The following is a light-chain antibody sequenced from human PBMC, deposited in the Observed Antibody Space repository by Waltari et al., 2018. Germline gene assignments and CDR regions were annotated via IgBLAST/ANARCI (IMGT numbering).Light chain of an antibody. Sequence: QSVLTPHPSASGTPGQRFTSPCSGSSSNTGSTYVYWYQTLPGPAPKLLISRNNQRPSGVPDRFSGSKSGTSASLAISGLRSDDEADYYCAAWDDSLSGYVFGTGTKVTVL. J-gene: IGLJ1*01. CDR2: RNN. V-gene: IGLV1-47*01. CDR3: AAWDDSLSGYV. CDR1: SSNTGSTY.